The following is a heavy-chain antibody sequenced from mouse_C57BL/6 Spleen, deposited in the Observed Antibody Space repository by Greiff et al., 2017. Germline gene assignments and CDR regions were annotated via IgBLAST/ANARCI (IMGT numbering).Heavy chain of an antibody. V-gene: IGHV1-80*01. Sequence: QVQLQQSGAELVKPGASVKISCKASGYAFSSYWMNWVKQRPGKGLEWIGQIYPGDGDTNYNGKFKGKATLTADKSSSTAYMQLSSLTSEDYAVYFCARLANWDGYYFDYWGQGTTLTVSS. CDR3: ARLANWDGYYFDY. CDR2: IYPGDGDT. CDR1: GYAFSSYW. D-gene: IGHD4-1*01. J-gene: IGHJ2*01.